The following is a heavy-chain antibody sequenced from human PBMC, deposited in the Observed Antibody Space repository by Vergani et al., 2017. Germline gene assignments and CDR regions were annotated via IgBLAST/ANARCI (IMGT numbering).Heavy chain of an antibody. Sequence: EVQLLQSGGGVIQPGGSVRLSCAASGFTFSACPMSWVRQAPGKGLEWVSAISARYPSTYYADSVKGRFTISRDNSKNMLYLQMNSLRAEDTAVYYCAKDGREKSDYGYFDYWGQGTLVTVSS. CDR1: GFTFSACP. D-gene: IGHD4-17*01. J-gene: IGHJ4*02. CDR3: AKDGREKSDYGYFDY. V-gene: IGHV3-23*01. CDR2: ISARYPST.